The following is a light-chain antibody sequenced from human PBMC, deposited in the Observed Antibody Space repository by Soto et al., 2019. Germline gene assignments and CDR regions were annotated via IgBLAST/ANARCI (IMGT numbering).Light chain of an antibody. V-gene: IGKV3-15*01. J-gene: IGKJ1*01. CDR2: SAS. CDR3: QQYNNLPPT. CDR1: ERVSTN. Sequence: PEESDTLSCRASERVSTNLAWYQQTPGQAPRLLIYSASRRPTDIPVRFSGSGSGAEFTLTISSLQSEDFAIYYCQQYNNLPPTFGQGTKVDIK.